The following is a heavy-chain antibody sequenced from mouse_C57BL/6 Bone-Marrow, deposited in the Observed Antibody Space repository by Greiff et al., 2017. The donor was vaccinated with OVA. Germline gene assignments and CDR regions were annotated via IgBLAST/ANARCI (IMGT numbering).Heavy chain of an antibody. Sequence: QVQLQQSGAELVRPGTSVKMSCKASGYTFTNYWIGWAKQRPGHGLEWIGDIYPGGGYTNYNEKFKGKATLTADKSSSTAYMQFSSLPSEDSAIAYCARCGGYDARVAYWGQGTLVTVSA. CDR2: IYPGGGYT. D-gene: IGHD2-2*01. V-gene: IGHV1-63*01. J-gene: IGHJ3*01. CDR3: ARCGGYDARVAY. CDR1: GYTFTNYW.